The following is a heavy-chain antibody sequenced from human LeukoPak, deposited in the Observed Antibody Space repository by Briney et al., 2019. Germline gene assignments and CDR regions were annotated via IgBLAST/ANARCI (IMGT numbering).Heavy chain of an antibody. CDR1: GGSISSYY. V-gene: IGHV4-59*08. CDR3: ARLTSGTHPNFDY. Sequence: ETLSLTCTVSGGSISSYYWSWIRQPPGKGLEWIGYIYYSGSTNYNPSLKSRVTISVDASGNQFSLKLSSVTAADTAVYYCARLTSGTHPNFDYWGQGTLVTVSS. CDR2: IYYSGST. J-gene: IGHJ4*02. D-gene: IGHD3-10*01.